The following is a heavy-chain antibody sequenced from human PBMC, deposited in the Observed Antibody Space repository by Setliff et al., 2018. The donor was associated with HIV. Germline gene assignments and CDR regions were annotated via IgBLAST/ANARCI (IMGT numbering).Heavy chain of an antibody. CDR1: GFTFSNYW. D-gene: IGHD1-20*01. CDR2: IKQDGSEK. Sequence: GGSLRLSCAASGFTFSNYWMSWVRQAPGKGLEWVANIKQDGSEKYYVDSVKGRFTISRDNAKKSLYLQMNSLRAEDTALYYCARDYSRYTWNYFDYWGQGTLVTASS. V-gene: IGHV3-7*03. J-gene: IGHJ4*02. CDR3: ARDYSRYTWNYFDY.